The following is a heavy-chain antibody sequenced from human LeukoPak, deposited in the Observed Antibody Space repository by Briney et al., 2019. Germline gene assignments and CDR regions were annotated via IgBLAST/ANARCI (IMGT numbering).Heavy chain of an antibody. J-gene: IGHJ6*02. CDR1: DGSISSGGYY. CDR3: ARDPPSYSSGGGMDV. D-gene: IGHD6-25*01. V-gene: IGHV4-31*03. CDR2: IDYSGST. Sequence: PSETLSLTCTVSDGSISSGGYYWSWVRQHQGKGLEWIGYIDYSGSTYYNPSLQSRLTISVDTSKNQFSLKLSSVTAADTAMYYCARDPPSYSSGGGMDVWGQGTTVTVSS.